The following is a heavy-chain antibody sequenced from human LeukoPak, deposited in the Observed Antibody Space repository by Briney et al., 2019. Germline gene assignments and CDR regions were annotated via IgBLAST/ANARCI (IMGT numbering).Heavy chain of an antibody. Sequence: PGGSLRLSCAASGFTFSSYAMSWVRQAPGKGLEWVSAISGSGGSTYYADSVKGRFTISRDNSKNTLYLQMNSLRAEDTAVYYCARAPRDHSLYYDFWSGYQSLIDYWGQGTLVTVSS. V-gene: IGHV3-23*01. CDR3: ARAPRDHSLYYDFWSGYQSLIDY. D-gene: IGHD3-3*01. CDR2: ISGSGGST. CDR1: GFTFSSYA. J-gene: IGHJ4*02.